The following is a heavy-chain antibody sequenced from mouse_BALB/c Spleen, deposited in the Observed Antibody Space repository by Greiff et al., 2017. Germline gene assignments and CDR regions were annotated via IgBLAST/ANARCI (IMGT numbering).Heavy chain of an antibody. Sequence: DVKLVESGPSLVKPSQTLSLTCSVTGDSITSGYWNWIRKFPGNKLEYMGYISYSGSTYYNPSLKSRISITRDISKNQYYLQLNSVTTEDTATYYCARFGNYEGWYFDFWGAGTTVTVSS. CDR2: ISYSGST. J-gene: IGHJ1*01. CDR3: ARFGNYEGWYFDF. V-gene: IGHV3-8*02. CDR1: GDSITSGY. D-gene: IGHD2-1*01.